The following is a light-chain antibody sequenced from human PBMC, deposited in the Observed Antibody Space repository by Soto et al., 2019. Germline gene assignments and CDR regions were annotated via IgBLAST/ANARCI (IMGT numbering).Light chain of an antibody. V-gene: IGKV3-15*01. J-gene: IGKJ1*01. CDR3: QHYNNWPPWT. CDR1: QSVSVN. Sequence: EIVMTQSPATLSASPGERATLSCRASQSVSVNLAWYQQNPGQAPRLLIYGASTRATGIPARFSGSGSGTQFTLTISSLHSEDFAVYYCQHYNNWPPWTFGQGTKVAIK. CDR2: GAS.